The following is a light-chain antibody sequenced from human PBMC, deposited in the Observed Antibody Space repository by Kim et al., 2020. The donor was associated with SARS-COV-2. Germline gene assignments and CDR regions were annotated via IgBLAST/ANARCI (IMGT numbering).Light chain of an antibody. CDR2: QDN. V-gene: IGLV3-1*01. CDR3: QAWDSSTYV. J-gene: IGLJ1*01. CDR1: KVGDKY. Sequence: SVFPEQTGSITCGGDKVGDKYASWYQQKSGQSPVLVIYQDNKRPAGIPERFAGSNSGNTAILTISGPQAMDEADYYCQAWDSSTYVFGPGTKVTVL.